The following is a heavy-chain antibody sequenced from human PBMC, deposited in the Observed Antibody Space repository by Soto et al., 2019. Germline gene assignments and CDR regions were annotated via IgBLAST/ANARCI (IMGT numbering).Heavy chain of an antibody. D-gene: IGHD3-9*01. CDR2: INGGGTST. Sequence: PGGSLILSCAASGFTLSSYAMSWVRQSPGKELEWVSTINGGGTSTYYAASVKVRFTISRDNSKNALYLQMNGLRAEDTALYYCAKDILTGYYIAFDSWGQGTLVTVS. CDR3: AKDILTGYYIAFDS. J-gene: IGHJ4*02. V-gene: IGHV3-23*01. CDR1: GFTLSSYA.